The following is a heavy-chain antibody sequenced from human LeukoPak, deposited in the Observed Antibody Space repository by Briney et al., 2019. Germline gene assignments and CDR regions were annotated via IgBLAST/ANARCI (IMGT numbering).Heavy chain of an antibody. D-gene: IGHD3-10*01. V-gene: IGHV3-74*01. J-gene: IGHJ6*03. CDR2: INSDGSST. CDR3: ARVLSGRGSLYSYGCCMDV. CDR1: AFTFNSCW. Sequence: GGSLRLSCAASAFTFNSCWKHCVPDAPGRGLVWGSRINSDGSSTIYADSAKGRFTIPRDNAKHKLPLQMNSLRAEDTAVYYGARVLSGRGSLYSYGCCMDVWGKGTTVTISS.